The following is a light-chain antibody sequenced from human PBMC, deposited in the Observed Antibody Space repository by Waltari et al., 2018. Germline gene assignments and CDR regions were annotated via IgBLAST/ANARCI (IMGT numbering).Light chain of an antibody. CDR2: FGS. V-gene: IGKV2-28*01. J-gene: IGKJ1*01. CDR1: QSLLHRNGTNY. Sequence: DVVVTQSRLSPPVAPGEPVSLPCSSCQSLLHRNGTNYLDWYLQQPGQSQQLLFYFGSNRASRDPHRFSRSGSDTDFTLRSSRVEAEDVGVYYCMQPLQSLWTFGPGTKVEIK. CDR3: MQPLQSLWT.